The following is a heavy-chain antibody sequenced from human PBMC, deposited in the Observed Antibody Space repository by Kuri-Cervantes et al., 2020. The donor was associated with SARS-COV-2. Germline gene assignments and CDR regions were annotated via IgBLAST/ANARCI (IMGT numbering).Heavy chain of an antibody. J-gene: IGHJ5*02. V-gene: IGHV4-34*01. CDR2: INHSGST. D-gene: IGHD2-2*02. Sequence: SETLSLTCTVSGGSISSYYWSWIRQPPGKGLEWIGEINHSGSTNYNPSLKSRVTISVDTSKNQFSLKLSSVTAADTAVYYCARGPLGYCSSTSCYTRYNWLDPWGQGTLVTVYS. CDR3: ARGPLGYCSSTSCYTRYNWLDP. CDR1: GGSISSYY.